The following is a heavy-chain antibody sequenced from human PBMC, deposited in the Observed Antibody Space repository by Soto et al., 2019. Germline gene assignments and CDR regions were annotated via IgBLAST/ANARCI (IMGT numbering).Heavy chain of an antibody. CDR1: GGPFSSYA. CDR2: IIPIFGTA. D-gene: IGHD2-2*01. V-gene: IGHV1-69*13. Sequence: ASVKVSCKASGGPFSSYAISWVRQAPGQGLEWMEGIIPIFGTANYAQKFQGRDTITADESTSTAYMELSSLRSEDTAVYYCARVGVCVSSTSCLYYFDYWGQGTLVTVSS. J-gene: IGHJ4*02. CDR3: ARVGVCVSSTSCLYYFDY.